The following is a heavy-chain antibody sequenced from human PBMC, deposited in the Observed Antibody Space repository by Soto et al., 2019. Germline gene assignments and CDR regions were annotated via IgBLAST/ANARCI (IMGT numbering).Heavy chain of an antibody. CDR1: GFTVNSDY. V-gene: IGHV3-53*01. D-gene: IGHD3-16*01. Sequence: EVQLVESGGGLIQPGGSLRLSCAASGFTVNSDYMNWIRQTPGKGLEWVAFIYNGESTHYADSEKGRFTISSDRSKNTLYLQMNSLRIDDTAVYYCARDGRGLGKLSLFEYWGQGTLVTVSS. J-gene: IGHJ4*02. CDR2: IYNGEST. CDR3: ARDGRGLGKLSLFEY.